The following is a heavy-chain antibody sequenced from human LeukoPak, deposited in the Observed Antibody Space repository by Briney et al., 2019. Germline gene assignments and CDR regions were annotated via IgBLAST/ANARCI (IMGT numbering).Heavy chain of an antibody. Sequence: SVKVSCKASGGTFSSYAISWVRQAPGQGLEWMGRIIPIFGTANYAQKFQGRVTITTDESTSTAYMELSSLRSEDTAVYYCARFPLGGSYYFDYWGQGTLVTVSS. V-gene: IGHV1-69*05. J-gene: IGHJ4*02. CDR3: ARFPLGGSYYFDY. D-gene: IGHD2-15*01. CDR1: GGTFSSYA. CDR2: IIPIFGTA.